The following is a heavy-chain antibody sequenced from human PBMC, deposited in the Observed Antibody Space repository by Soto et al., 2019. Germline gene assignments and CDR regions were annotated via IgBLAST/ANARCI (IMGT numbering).Heavy chain of an antibody. J-gene: IGHJ6*02. CDR3: ARGSVVGASPPYYYGMYV. Sequence: ASVKVSCKASGYTFTSYCMHWVRQAPGQGLEWMGIINPSGGSTSYAQKFQGRVTMTRDTSTSTVYMELSSLRSEDTAVYYCARGSVVGASPPYYYGMYVWGQGTTVTVSS. V-gene: IGHV1-46*01. D-gene: IGHD1-26*01. CDR2: INPSGGST. CDR1: GYTFTSYC.